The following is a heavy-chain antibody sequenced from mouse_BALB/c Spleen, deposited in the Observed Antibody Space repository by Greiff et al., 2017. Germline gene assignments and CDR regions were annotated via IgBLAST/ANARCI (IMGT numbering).Heavy chain of an antibody. Sequence: VQLKESGGGLVQPKGSLKLSCAASGFTFNTYAMNWVRQAPGKGLEWVARIRSKSNNYATYYADSVKDRFTISRDDSQSMLYLQMNNLKTEDTAMYYCVRQGAPYFDYWGQGTTLTVSS. CDR1: GFTFNTYA. CDR3: VRQGAPYFDY. CDR2: IRSKSNNYAT. J-gene: IGHJ2*01. V-gene: IGHV10-1*02. D-gene: IGHD1-3*01.